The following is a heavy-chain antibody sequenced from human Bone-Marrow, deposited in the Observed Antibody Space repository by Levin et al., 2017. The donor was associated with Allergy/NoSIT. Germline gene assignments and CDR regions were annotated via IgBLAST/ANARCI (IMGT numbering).Heavy chain of an antibody. J-gene: IGHJ3*02. D-gene: IGHD3-22*01. CDR3: ARDPDYYDRAFDI. Sequence: GESLKIYCKASGYTFTDYYMNWVRQAPGQGLEWMGWINPNSGGTNYAQKFQGRVTMTRDTSISTAYMELSGLRSDDTAVYYCARDPDYYDRAFDIWGQGTMVTVSS. CDR2: INPNSGGT. CDR1: GYTFTDYY. V-gene: IGHV1-2*02.